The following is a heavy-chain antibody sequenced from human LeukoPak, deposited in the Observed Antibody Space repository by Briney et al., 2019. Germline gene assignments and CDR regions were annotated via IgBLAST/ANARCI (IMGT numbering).Heavy chain of an antibody. V-gene: IGHV1-18*04. CDR2: ISAYNGNT. D-gene: IGHD5-12*01. CDR3: ARDIVATIHAWFDP. J-gene: IGHJ5*02. CDR1: GYTFTSYG. Sequence: ASVKVSCKTSGYTFTSYGISWVRQAPGQGLEWMGWISAYNGNTNYAQKLQGRVTMTTDTSTSAAYMELRSLRSDDTAVYYCARDIVATIHAWFDPWGQGTLVTVSS.